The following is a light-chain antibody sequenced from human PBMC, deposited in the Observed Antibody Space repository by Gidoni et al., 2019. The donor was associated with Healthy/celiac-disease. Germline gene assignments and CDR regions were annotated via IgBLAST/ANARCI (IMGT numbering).Light chain of an antibody. J-gene: IGKJ1*01. CDR3: QQRSNWPPT. Sequence: VLTQSPSTLSLSPVERATLACRASQSVSSYLAWYQQNPGQAPRLLIYDASNRATGIPARFSGGGSGTDFPPPISNLEPEDFAVYYCQQRSNWPPTFGQGTKVEIK. CDR1: QSVSSY. V-gene: IGKV3-11*01. CDR2: DAS.